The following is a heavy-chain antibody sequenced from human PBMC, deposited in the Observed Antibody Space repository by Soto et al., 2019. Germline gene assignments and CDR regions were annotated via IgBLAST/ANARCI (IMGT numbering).Heavy chain of an antibody. D-gene: IGHD3-9*01. Sequence: ASETLSLTCTVSGGSISSGGYYWSWIRQHPGKGLEWIGYIYYSGSTYYNPSLKSRVTISVDTSKNQFSLKLSSVTAADTAVYYCARELLRYFDWAFDYWGQGTLVTVSS. CDR3: ARELLRYFDWAFDY. CDR1: GGSISSGGYY. V-gene: IGHV4-31*03. CDR2: IYYSGST. J-gene: IGHJ4*02.